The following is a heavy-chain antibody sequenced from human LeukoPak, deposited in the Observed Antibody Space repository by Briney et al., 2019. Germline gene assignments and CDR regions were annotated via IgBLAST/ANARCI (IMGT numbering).Heavy chain of an antibody. Sequence: GGSLRLSCTASGFTFNDYVMTWVRQPPGKGLEWVSGVSRSGGATYYAASVRGRFTISRDNSRNTLHLDLNGARVEDTALYFCAKAATTIVVPAPNFDSWGQGTQVTVS. D-gene: IGHD3-22*01. V-gene: IGHV3-23*01. J-gene: IGHJ4*02. CDR1: GFTFNDYV. CDR3: AKAATTIVVPAPNFDS. CDR2: VSRSGGAT.